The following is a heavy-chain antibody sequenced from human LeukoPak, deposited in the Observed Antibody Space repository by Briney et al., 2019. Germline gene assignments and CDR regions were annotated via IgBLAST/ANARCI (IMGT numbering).Heavy chain of an antibody. D-gene: IGHD3-22*01. CDR3: ARGLVYYDSSLFDY. CDR2: INPNSGGT. Sequence: GASVRVSCKASGYTFTGYYMHWVRQAPGQGLEWMGWINPNSGGTNYAQKFQGRVTMTRDTSISTAYMELRSLRSDDTAVYYCARGLVYYDSSLFDYWGQGTLVTVSS. CDR1: GYTFTGYY. J-gene: IGHJ4*02. V-gene: IGHV1-2*02.